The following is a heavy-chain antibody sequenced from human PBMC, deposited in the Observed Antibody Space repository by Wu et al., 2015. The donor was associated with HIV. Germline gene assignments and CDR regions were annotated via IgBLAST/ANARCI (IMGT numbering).Heavy chain of an antibody. J-gene: IGHJ3*02. V-gene: IGHV1-69-2*01. CDR2: VDPEDGET. CDR1: GYTFTDYF. Sequence: VQLVQSGAEVKKPGASVKVSCKASGYTFTDYFIHWVQQAPGKGLEWMGLVDPEDGETVFAVKFQGRLTITADTSTDTAYMELSSLRFEDTAMYYCATVSTHPMLFDIWGQGTMVTVSS. D-gene: IGHD2-8*01. CDR3: ATVSTHPMLFDI.